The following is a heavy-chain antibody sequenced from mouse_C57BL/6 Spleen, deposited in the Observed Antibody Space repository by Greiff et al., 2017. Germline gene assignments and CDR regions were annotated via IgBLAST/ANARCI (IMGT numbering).Heavy chain of an antibody. CDR1: GFSLTSYG. J-gene: IGHJ3*01. Sequence: QVQLQQSGPGLVQPSQSLSITCTVSGFSLTSYGVHWVRQSPGKGLEWLGVIWSGGSTDYNAAFISRLSISKDNSKSQVIFKMNSLQANDTAIYYCASRLYVNYEAWFAYWGQGTLVTVSA. D-gene: IGHD2-1*01. V-gene: IGHV2-2*02. CDR3: ASRLYVNYEAWFAY. CDR2: IWSGGST.